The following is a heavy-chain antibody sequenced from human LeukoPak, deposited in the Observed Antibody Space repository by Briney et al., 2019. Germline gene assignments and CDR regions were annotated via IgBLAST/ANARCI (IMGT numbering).Heavy chain of an antibody. D-gene: IGHD1/OR15-1a*01. V-gene: IGHV3-23*01. Sequence: PGGSLRLSCAASGFTFSDYYMSWVRQAPGKGLEWVSSISGSGGSTYYADSLKGRFTISRDNSKNTVYLQMNSLTMEDTAVYYCAKGTGKQASGLYYFDYWGQGTLATVSS. CDR3: AKGTGKQASGLYYFDY. J-gene: IGHJ4*02. CDR1: GFTFSDYY. CDR2: ISGSGGST.